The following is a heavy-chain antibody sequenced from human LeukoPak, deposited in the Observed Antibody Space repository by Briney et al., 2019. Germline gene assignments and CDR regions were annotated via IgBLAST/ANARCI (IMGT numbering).Heavy chain of an antibody. V-gene: IGHV3-53*01. CDR3: ARDKSSGYGMDV. CDR1: GFTISGSY. D-gene: IGHD3-22*01. J-gene: IGHJ6*02. Sequence: GGSLRLSCAASGFTISGSYMSWVRQAPGKGLEWVSVICSGGSTYYADSVKGRFTISRDNSKNTLYLQMNSLRAEDTAVYYCARDKSSGYGMDVWGQGTTVTVSS. CDR2: ICSGGST.